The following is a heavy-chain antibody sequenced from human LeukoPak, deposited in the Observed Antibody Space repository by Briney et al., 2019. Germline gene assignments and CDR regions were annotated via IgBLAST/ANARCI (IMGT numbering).Heavy chain of an antibody. Sequence: GGSLRLSCAASGFTFNNYAVTWVRQAPGKGLEWVSSISASGTSTFYADSVKGRFTISRDNSKNTLYLQMNSLRAEDTALYYCARAHIGNDLFIDYWGQGTLVTVSS. V-gene: IGHV3-23*01. J-gene: IGHJ4*02. CDR1: GFTFNNYA. CDR2: ISASGTST. CDR3: ARAHIGNDLFIDY. D-gene: IGHD2-21*01.